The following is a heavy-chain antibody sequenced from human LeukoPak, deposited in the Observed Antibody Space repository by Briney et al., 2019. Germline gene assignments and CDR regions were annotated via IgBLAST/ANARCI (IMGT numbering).Heavy chain of an antibody. D-gene: IGHD3-9*01. V-gene: IGHV1-46*01. Sequence: GASVKVSCKASGGTFSSYAISWVRQAPGQGLEWMGIINPSGGSTSYAQKFQGRVTMTRDTSTSTVYMELSSLRSEDTAVYYCARVPVRYSPRGAFDIWGQGTMVTVSS. CDR3: ARVPVRYSPRGAFDI. CDR2: INPSGGST. CDR1: GGTFSSYA. J-gene: IGHJ3*02.